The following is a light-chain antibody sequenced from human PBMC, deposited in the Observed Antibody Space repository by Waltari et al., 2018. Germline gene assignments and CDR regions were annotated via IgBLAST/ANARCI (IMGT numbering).Light chain of an antibody. J-gene: IGKJ1*01. V-gene: IGKV3-20*01. CDR3: QQYGSSPRT. CDR2: GES. CDR1: QSVSSSY. Sequence: ELVLTQSPGTLSLSPGESATLSCRARQSVSSSYLAWYQQKPGQAPRLLIYGESSRATGIPDRFSGSGSGTDFTLTISRLEPEDFAVYYCQQYGSSPRTFGQGTKVEIK.